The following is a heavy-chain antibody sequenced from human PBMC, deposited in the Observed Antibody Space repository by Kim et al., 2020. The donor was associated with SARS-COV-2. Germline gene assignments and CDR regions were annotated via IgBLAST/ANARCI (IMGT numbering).Heavy chain of an antibody. D-gene: IGHD3-22*01. V-gene: IGHV4-31*03. Sequence: SETLSLTCTVSGGSISSGGYYWSWIRQHPGKGPEWIGYIYYSGSTYYNPSLKSRVTISVDTSKNQFSLKLSSVTAADTAVYYCARWDYDSSGYYYRAFDIWGQGTMVTVSS. CDR3: ARWDYDSSGYYYRAFDI. CDR2: IYYSGST. J-gene: IGHJ3*02. CDR1: GGSISSGGYY.